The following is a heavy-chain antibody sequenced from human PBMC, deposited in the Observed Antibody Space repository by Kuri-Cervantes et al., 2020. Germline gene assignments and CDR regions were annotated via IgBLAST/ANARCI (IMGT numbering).Heavy chain of an antibody. CDR1: GASVSTASYY. CDR2: IYYTGST. V-gene: IGHV4-61*01. CDR3: ASSSLKVRGRYFQH. J-gene: IGHJ1*01. Sequence: SETLSLTCTVSGASVSTASYYWSWIRQPPGKGLEWIGYIYYTGSTNYNPTLKSRVTISVDTSKNQFSLKLSSVTAADTAVYYCASSSLKVRGRYFQHWGQGTLVTVSS. D-gene: IGHD3-10*01.